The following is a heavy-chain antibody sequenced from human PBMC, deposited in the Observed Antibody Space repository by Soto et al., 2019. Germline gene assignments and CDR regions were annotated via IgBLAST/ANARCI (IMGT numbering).Heavy chain of an antibody. J-gene: IGHJ4*02. D-gene: IGHD3-10*01. CDR3: AKDRYYGSGSDLFDY. CDR1: GFTFSSYG. Sequence: GGSLRLSCAASGFTFSSYGMHWVRQAPGKGLEWVAVISYDGSNKYYAESVKGRFTIHRANSKNTLYLQMNSLRAEDTAVYYCAKDRYYGSGSDLFDYWGQGTLVTVSS. CDR2: ISYDGSNK. V-gene: IGHV3-30*18.